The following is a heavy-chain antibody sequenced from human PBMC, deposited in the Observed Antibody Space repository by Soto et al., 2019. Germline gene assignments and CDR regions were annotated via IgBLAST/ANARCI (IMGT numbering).Heavy chain of an antibody. J-gene: IGHJ6*02. Sequence: GESLKISCKGSGYSFTSYWIGWVRQMPGKGLEWMGIIYPGDSDTRYSPSFQGQVTISADKSISTAYLQWSSLKASDTAMYYCARSTRYDILTSYYYGMDVWGQGTTVTVSS. D-gene: IGHD3-9*01. CDR2: IYPGDSDT. CDR3: ARSTRYDILTSYYYGMDV. CDR1: GYSFTSYW. V-gene: IGHV5-51*01.